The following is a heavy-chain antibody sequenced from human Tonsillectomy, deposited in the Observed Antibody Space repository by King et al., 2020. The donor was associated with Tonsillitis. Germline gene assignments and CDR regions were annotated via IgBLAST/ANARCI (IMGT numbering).Heavy chain of an antibody. J-gene: IGHJ6*02. Sequence: VQLVESGGGVVQPGRSLRLSCEASGFTVSSYGMHWVRQAPGKGLEWVAVISYDGSNKYYADSVKGRFTISRDNSKNTLYLQMNSLRAEDTAVYYCAKDQVIIWVGELNYYGKEVWGQGTTVTVS. V-gene: IGHV3-30*18. D-gene: IGHD3-10*01. CDR3: AKDQVIIWVGELNYYGKEV. CDR2: ISYDGSNK. CDR1: GFTVSSYG.